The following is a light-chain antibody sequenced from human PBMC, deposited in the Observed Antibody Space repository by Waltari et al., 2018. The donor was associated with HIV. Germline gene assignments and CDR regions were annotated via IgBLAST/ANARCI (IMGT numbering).Light chain of an antibody. CDR2: SND. CDR3: SAGDDSLKGHV. Sequence: QSVLTQPPSASATPGQRVTISCSGSSSNIGRNSVNWYQHLPGTAPKVLIHSNDQRSSGVPDRFSGSRSGTSASLSVSGLQSEDEGNYYGSAGDDSLKGHVFGGGTKLTVL. V-gene: IGLV1-44*01. CDR1: SSNIGRNS. J-gene: IGLJ3*02.